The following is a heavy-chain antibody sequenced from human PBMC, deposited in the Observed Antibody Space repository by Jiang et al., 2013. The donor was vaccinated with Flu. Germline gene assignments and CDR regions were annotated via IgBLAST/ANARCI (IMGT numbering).Heavy chain of an antibody. D-gene: IGHD5-24*01. J-gene: IGHJ3*02. Sequence: GPGLVKPSQTLSLTCSVSGGSINSVGYYWSWIRQHPGKGLEWIGYIYYSGKSYSNPSLQSRAIITLDTSKNHFSLTLNSVTAADTAVYYCARGGRGAVDIWGQGTMV. CDR3: ARGGRGAVDI. CDR1: GGSINSVGYY. CDR2: IYYSGKS. V-gene: IGHV4-31*03.